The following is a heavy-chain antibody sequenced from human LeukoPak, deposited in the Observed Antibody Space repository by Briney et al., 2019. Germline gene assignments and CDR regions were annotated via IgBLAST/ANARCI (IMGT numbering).Heavy chain of an antibody. CDR3: AKEFSYYFDY. Sequence: GGSLRLSCVVSGFNSEDHAMHWVRQAPGKGLEWVSGIYWSSSGTGYADSVKGRFTISRDNSKNTLYLQMNSLRAEDTAVYYCAKEFSYYFDYWGQGTLVTVSS. D-gene: IGHD3-3*01. CDR2: IYWSSSGT. J-gene: IGHJ4*02. CDR1: GFNSEDHA. V-gene: IGHV3-23*05.